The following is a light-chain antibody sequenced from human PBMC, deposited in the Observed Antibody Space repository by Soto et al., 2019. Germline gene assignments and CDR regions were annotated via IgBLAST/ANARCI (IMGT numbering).Light chain of an antibody. Sequence: QSALTQPPSASGSPGQSVTISCTGTSSDVGAYNYVSWYQQLPGKAPKLMIYEVSKRPSGVPDRFSGSKSGNTASLTVSGLQAEDEADYYCSSYAGSNNLVFGGGTKLTVL. CDR1: SSDVGAYNY. V-gene: IGLV2-8*01. CDR2: EVS. J-gene: IGLJ2*01. CDR3: SSYAGSNNLV.